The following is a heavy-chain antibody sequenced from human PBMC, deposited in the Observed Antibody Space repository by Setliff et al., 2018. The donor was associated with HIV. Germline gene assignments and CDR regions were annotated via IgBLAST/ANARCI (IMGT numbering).Heavy chain of an antibody. D-gene: IGHD3-16*01. V-gene: IGHV2-5*02. CDR1: GFSLSTSGVG. Sequence: SGPTLVNPTQTLTLTCTFSGFSLSTSGVGVGWIRQPPGKALEWLALIYWDDDTRYSPSLKSRLTITKDTSKNQVVLTMTNMDPVDTATYYCAHSGGNMGVMLFRYFDYWGQGTLVTVSS. CDR2: IYWDDDT. CDR3: AHSGGNMGVMLFRYFDY. J-gene: IGHJ4*02.